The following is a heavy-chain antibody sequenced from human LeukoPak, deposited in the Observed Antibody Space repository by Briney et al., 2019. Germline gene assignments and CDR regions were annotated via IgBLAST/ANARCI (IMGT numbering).Heavy chain of an antibody. J-gene: IGHJ4*02. CDR2: ISSSSSYI. V-gene: IGHV3-21*01. CDR1: GFTFSSYS. CDR3: ARDPGAYGSGSNDY. D-gene: IGHD3-10*01. Sequence: PGGSLRLSCAASGFTFSSYSMNWVRQAPGKGLEWVSSISSSSSYIYYADSVKGRFTISRDSAKNSLYLQMNSLRAEDTAVYYCARDPGAYGSGSNDYWGQGTLVTVSS.